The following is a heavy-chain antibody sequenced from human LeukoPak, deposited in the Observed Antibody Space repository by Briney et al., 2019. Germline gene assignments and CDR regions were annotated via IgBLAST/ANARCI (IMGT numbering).Heavy chain of an antibody. CDR3: ARGLYYYDSTDAFDI. V-gene: IGHV4-34*01. D-gene: IGHD3-22*01. J-gene: IGHJ3*02. Sequence: SETLSLTCAVYGGSFSGYYWSWIRQPPGKGLEWIGEINHSGSTNYNPSLKSRVTISVDTSKNQFSLKLSSVTATDTAVYYCARGLYYYDSTDAFDIWGQGTMVTVSS. CDR2: INHSGST. CDR1: GGSFSGYY.